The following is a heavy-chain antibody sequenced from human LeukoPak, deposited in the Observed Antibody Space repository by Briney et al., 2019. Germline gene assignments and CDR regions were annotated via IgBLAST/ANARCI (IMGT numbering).Heavy chain of an antibody. CDR2: FDPEDGET. CDR3: ATGYSYGQDAFDI. D-gene: IGHD5-18*01. V-gene: IGHV1-24*01. J-gene: IGHJ3*02. Sequence: ASVKVSCKVSGYTLTELSMHWVRQAPGKGLEWMGGFDPEDGETIYAQKFQGRVTMTEDTSTDTAYTELSSLRSEDTAVYYCATGYSYGQDAFDIWGQGTMVTVSS. CDR1: GYTLTELS.